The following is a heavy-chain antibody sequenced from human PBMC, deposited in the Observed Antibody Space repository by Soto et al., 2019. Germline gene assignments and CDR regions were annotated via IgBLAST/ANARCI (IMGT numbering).Heavy chain of an antibody. J-gene: IGHJ4*01. CDR2: SYSSGSS. D-gene: IGHD3-16*01. CDR3: ARWSWGYFDF. V-gene: IGHV4-39*01. CDR1: GASISYHIYY. Sequence: SATLHLTCSVYGASISYHIYYWGWFRKPPGKGLEGFGKSYSSGSSYYSTSLESRVTIPVDSSKNQYSLKLNSVTAADTATFFCARWSWGYFDFCGHRRLVTVFS.